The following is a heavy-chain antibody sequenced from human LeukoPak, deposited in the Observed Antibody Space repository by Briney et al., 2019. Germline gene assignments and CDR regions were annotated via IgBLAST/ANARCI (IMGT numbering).Heavy chain of an antibody. CDR3: ARLKRDGSNFDY. V-gene: IGHV5-10-1*01. CDR1: GYSFPIYW. CDR2: IDPSDSYT. D-gene: IGHD5-24*01. J-gene: IGHJ4*02. Sequence: GESLKISCKGSGYSFPIYWISWVRQMPGKGLEWMGRIDPSDSYTNYSPSSQGHVTISADKSISSAYLQWSSLRASDTAIYYCARLKRDGSNFDYWGQGTLVTAPS.